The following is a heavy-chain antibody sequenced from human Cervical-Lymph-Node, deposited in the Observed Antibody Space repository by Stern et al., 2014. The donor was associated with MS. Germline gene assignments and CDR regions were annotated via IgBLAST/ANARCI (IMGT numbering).Heavy chain of an antibody. Sequence: QVQLQESGPGLVQPSETLSLTCTASGCSISSYYWSWIRQPPGKGLEWIGDISYSGSPHYKTSPKSRVTISVHTSKNQFSLKLSSVTAADTAVYYCARGATQAFDPWGQGTLVTVSS. CDR3: ARGATQAFDP. CDR2: ISYSGSP. J-gene: IGHJ5*02. CDR1: GCSISSYY. V-gene: IGHV4-59*01.